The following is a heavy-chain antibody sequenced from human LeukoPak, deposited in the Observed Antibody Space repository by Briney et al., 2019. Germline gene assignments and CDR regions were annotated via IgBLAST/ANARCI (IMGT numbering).Heavy chain of an antibody. V-gene: IGHV1-2*02. CDR1: GYSFSDYN. Sequence: GASVKVSCKASGYSFSDYNMHWVRQAPGQGPEGMGWINPNNGDTTYAQKFQGRVTLTSDTSTSTAYMDLSRLTSDDTAVYYCARDREALDSWGQGTLVTVSS. CDR3: ARDREALDS. CDR2: INPNNGDT. J-gene: IGHJ5*01.